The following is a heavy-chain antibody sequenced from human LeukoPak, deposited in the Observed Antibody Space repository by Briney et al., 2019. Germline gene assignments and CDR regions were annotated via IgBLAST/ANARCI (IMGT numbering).Heavy chain of an antibody. Sequence: ASVKVSCKASGYTFTNSYIHWVRQAPGQVLEWMGLINPDGGNTNYAQNFQGRVTMTEDTSTDTAYMELSSLRSEDTAVYYCATDLRGGSISSWGQGTLVTVSS. CDR3: ATDLRGGSISS. CDR2: INPDGGNT. CDR1: GYTFTNSY. V-gene: IGHV1-46*01. J-gene: IGHJ4*02. D-gene: IGHD3-10*01.